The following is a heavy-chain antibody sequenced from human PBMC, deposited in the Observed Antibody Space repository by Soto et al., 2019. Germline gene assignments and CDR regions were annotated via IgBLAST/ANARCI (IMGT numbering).Heavy chain of an antibody. J-gene: IGHJ6*02. CDR3: ARVAGSSLFPTYYYYYGMDV. V-gene: IGHV3-7*03. CDR2: IKQDGSEK. D-gene: IGHD3-10*01. Sequence: GGSLRLSCAASGFTFSSYWMIWVRQAPGKGLEWVANIKQDGSEKYYVDSVKGRFTISRDNAKNSLYLQMNSLRAEDTAVYYCARVAGSSLFPTYYYYYGMDVWGQGTTVTVSS. CDR1: GFTFSSYW.